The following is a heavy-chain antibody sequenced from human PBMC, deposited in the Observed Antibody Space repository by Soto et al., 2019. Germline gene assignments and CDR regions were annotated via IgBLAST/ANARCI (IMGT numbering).Heavy chain of an antibody. CDR2: IVPPFRTT. D-gene: IGHD6-13*01. CDR3: ARGGYSSTWSNLLDRSGLDV. CDR1: GGTFSSYA. J-gene: IGHJ6*02. Sequence: QVQLVQSGAEAKKPGSSVKVSCKTSGGTFSSYAISWVRQAPGQGLEWMGGIVPPFRTTNYAQKFQGRVTITADTSTYTVYMALSGLRSGDTAVYYCARGGYSSTWSNLLDRSGLDVWGQGTTVTVSS. V-gene: IGHV1-69*06.